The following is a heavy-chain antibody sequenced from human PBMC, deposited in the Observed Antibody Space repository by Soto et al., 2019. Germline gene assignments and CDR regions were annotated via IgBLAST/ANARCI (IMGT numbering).Heavy chain of an antibody. CDR2: IYWDDDK. J-gene: IGHJ6*02. Sequence: SGPTLVNPTQSLALTCTFSGFSLSTSGVAVGWVRQPPGKALEWLALIYWDDDKRYSPSLKSRLTITKDTSKNQVVLTMTNMDPVDTATYYCAHSPVLDYYYGMDVWGQGTTVTVSS. CDR3: AHSPVLDYYYGMDV. D-gene: IGHD6-6*01. CDR1: GFSLSTSGVA. V-gene: IGHV2-5*02.